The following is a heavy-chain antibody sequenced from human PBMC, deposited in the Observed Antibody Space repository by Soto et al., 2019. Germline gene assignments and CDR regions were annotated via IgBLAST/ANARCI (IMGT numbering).Heavy chain of an antibody. V-gene: IGHV4-39*01. J-gene: IGHJ4*02. CDR1: DDSINSDKYY. Sequence: QLQLQESGPGLVKPSETLSLTCSVSDDSINSDKYYWGWIRQPPGKGLEWIGSIYYRGNAYYNPSLQTRVTISRDKSKSQFSLKLNSVTAADSAVYFCARLEGLATSSYYFDFWGPGALVTVSS. CDR2: IYYRGNA. CDR3: ARLEGLATSSYYFDF. D-gene: IGHD6-6*01.